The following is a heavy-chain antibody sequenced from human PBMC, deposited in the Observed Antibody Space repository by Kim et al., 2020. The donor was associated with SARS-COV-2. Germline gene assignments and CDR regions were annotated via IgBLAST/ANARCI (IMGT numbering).Heavy chain of an antibody. V-gene: IGHV4-28*01. CDR1: GDSISSHRW. Sequence: SETLSLTCDVSGDSISSHRWWCWIRQPPGREMEWIGFIHHSEGTHQNPSLQSRITISVDTSKNQLFLNLGTVTAGDTAVYYCTRKQPGNHPFNLWGRGT. D-gene: IGHD1-1*01. J-gene: IGHJ2*01. CDR2: IHHSEGT. CDR3: TRKQPGNHPFNL.